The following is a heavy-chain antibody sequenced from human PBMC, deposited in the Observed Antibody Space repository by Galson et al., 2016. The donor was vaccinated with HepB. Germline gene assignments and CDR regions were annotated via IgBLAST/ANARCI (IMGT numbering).Heavy chain of an antibody. CDR3: AGLEDGFDKGYAFDI. D-gene: IGHD5-12*01. Sequence: SETLSLTCTVSGGSISTYYWSWIRQPPGKGLEWIGYINHSGSTNYNHSLKIRVTISVDMSKTQFSLKLSSVTAADTAVYYCAGLEDGFDKGYAFDIWGQGTMVTVSS. CDR1: GGSISTYY. J-gene: IGHJ3*02. CDR2: INHSGST. V-gene: IGHV4-59*01.